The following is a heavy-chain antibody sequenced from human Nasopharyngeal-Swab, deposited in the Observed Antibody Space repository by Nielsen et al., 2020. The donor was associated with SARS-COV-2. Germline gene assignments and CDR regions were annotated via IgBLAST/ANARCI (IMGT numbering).Heavy chain of an antibody. CDR1: GFTFSNYW. CDR3: ARDVVTAIPYFDY. CDR2: INSDGSST. V-gene: IGHV3-74*01. J-gene: IGHJ4*02. Sequence: GESLKTSCAASGFTFSNYWMHWVRQAPGKGLVWVSRINSDGSSTSYADCVKGRFTISRENAKNTLYLQMNSLTAEDTAVYYCARDVVTAIPYFDYWGQGTLVTVSS. D-gene: IGHD2-21*02.